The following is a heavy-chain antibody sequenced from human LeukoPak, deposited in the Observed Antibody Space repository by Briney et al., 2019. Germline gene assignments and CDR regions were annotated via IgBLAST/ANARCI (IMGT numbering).Heavy chain of an antibody. J-gene: IGHJ3*02. CDR1: GGSFSGYY. D-gene: IGHD2-2*01. V-gene: IGHV4-34*01. CDR2: INHSGST. Sequence: SETLSLTCAVYGGSFSGYYWSWIRQPPGKGLEWIGEINHSGSTNYNPSLKSRVTISVDTSKNQFSLKLSSVTAADTAVYYCARNQGESCSSTSCHALILHDAFDIWGQGTMVTVSS. CDR3: ARNQGESCSSTSCHALILHDAFDI.